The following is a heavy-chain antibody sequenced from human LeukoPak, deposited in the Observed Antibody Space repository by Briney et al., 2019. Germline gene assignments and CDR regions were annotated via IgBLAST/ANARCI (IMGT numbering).Heavy chain of an antibody. J-gene: IGHJ1*01. Sequence: ASVKVSCKASGYTFTCYYMHWVRQAPGQGLEWMGWINPNSGGPNYAQEFQGRVTMTRDTSISTAYMELSRLRSDDTAVYYCARGLYYYDSSGYFQHWGQGTLVTVSS. CDR2: INPNSGGP. CDR3: ARGLYYYDSSGYFQH. D-gene: IGHD3-22*01. CDR1: GYTFTCYY. V-gene: IGHV1-2*02.